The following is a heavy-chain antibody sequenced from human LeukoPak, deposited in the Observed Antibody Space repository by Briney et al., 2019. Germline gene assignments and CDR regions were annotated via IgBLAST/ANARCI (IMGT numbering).Heavy chain of an antibody. CDR2: INHSGST. V-gene: IGHV4-34*01. CDR1: GGSFSGYY. D-gene: IGHD3-10*01. J-gene: IGHJ5*02. CDR3: ARPNLPNYYGSGSYYYTRWFDP. Sequence: PSETLSLTCAVYGGSFSGYYWSWIRQPPGKGLEWIGEINHSGSTNYNPSLKSRVTISVDTSKNQFSLKLSSVTAADTAVYYCARPNLPNYYGSGSYYYTRWFDPWGQGTLVTVS.